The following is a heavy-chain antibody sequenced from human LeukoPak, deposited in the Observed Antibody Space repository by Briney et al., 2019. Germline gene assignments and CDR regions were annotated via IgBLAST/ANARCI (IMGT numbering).Heavy chain of an antibody. Sequence: PGRSLRLSCAASGFTLSSYAMHWVRQAPGKGLEWVAVISYDGSNKYYADSVKGRFTISRDNSKNTLYLQMNSLRTEDTSVYYCARALPSEIYTITDPFDYWGQGTLVTVSS. CDR1: GFTLSSYA. V-gene: IGHV3-30*04. D-gene: IGHD5-12*01. CDR2: ISYDGSNK. J-gene: IGHJ4*02. CDR3: ARALPSEIYTITDPFDY.